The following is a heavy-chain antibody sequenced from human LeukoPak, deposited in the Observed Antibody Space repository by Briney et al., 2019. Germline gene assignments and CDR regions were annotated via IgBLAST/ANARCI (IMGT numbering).Heavy chain of an antibody. CDR3: ARVFHGSSPPTRGY. Sequence: GGSLRLSCAASGFTFSSYEMIWVRQAPGKGLEWVSYISSSGSAIFYADSVKGRFTISRDNAKNSLYMQMNSLRAEDTAVYYCARVFHGSSPPTRGYWGQGTLVTVSS. V-gene: IGHV3-48*03. D-gene: IGHD1-26*01. CDR2: ISSSGSAI. J-gene: IGHJ4*02. CDR1: GFTFSSYE.